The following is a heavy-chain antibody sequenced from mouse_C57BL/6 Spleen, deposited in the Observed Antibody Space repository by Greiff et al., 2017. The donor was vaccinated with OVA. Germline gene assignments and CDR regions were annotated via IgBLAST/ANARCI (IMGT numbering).Heavy chain of an antibody. CDR2: IDPSDSYT. CDR1: GYTFTSYW. Sequence: QVQLQQPGAELVTPGASVKLSCKASGYTFTSYWMHWVKQRPGQGLEWIGEIDPSDSYTNYNQKVKGKSTLTVDKSSSTAYMQLSSLTSEDSAVYYCARETTVVARDFDYWGQGTTLTVSS. J-gene: IGHJ2*01. V-gene: IGHV1-69*01. D-gene: IGHD1-1*01. CDR3: ARETTVVARDFDY.